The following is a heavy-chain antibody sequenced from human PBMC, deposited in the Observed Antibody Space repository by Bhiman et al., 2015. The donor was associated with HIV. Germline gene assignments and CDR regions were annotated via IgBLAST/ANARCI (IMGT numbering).Heavy chain of an antibody. J-gene: IGHJ4*02. V-gene: IGHV3-23*01. Sequence: EVQVLESGGGLVQPGGSLRLSCAASGFTFSSYAMSWVRQAPGKGLEWVSAISGSGGSTYYADSVKGRFTISRDNSKNTLYLQMNSLRAEDTAVYYCAKDLALGSSSGNYFDYWGQGTLVTVSS. CDR2: ISGSGGST. CDR1: GFTFSSYA. CDR3: AKDLALGSSSGNYFDY. D-gene: IGHD6-6*01.